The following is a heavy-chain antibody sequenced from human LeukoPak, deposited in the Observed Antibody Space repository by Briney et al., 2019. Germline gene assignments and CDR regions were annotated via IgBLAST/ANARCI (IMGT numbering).Heavy chain of an antibody. CDR2: ISSSSSTI. D-gene: IGHD1-26*01. CDR3: AREDLVGGALPPYYFDY. CDR1: GLTFSSYS. Sequence: GGSLRLSCAASGLTFSSYSMNWVRHAPGKGLEWVSYISSSSSTIYYADSVKGRFTISRDNAKNSLYLQMNSLRDEDTAVDYCAREDLVGGALPPYYFDYWGQGTLVTVSS. V-gene: IGHV3-48*02. J-gene: IGHJ4*02.